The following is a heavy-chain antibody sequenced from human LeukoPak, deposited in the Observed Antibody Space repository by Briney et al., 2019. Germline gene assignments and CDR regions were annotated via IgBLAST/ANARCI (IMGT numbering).Heavy chain of an antibody. D-gene: IGHD5-18*01. Sequence: SETLSPTCTVSGGSISSYYWSWIRQPPGKGLEWIGYIYYSGSTNYNPSLKSRVTISVDTSKNQFSLKLSSVTAADTAVYYRARDSGYSYGYFDYWGQGTLVTVSS. CDR2: IYYSGST. CDR3: ARDSGYSYGYFDY. CDR1: GGSISSYY. J-gene: IGHJ4*02. V-gene: IGHV4-59*01.